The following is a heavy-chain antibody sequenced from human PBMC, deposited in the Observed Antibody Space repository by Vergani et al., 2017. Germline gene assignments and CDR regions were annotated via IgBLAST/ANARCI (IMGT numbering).Heavy chain of an antibody. CDR2: ISSDGSNK. V-gene: IGHV3-30*18. D-gene: IGHD3-22*01. Sequence: QVQLVESGGGVVQPGRSLRLSCKTSGLMFNNYGMHWVRQAPGKGLEWVAVISSDGSNKHYADSVKGRFTISRDNSQNTLYLQMDSLTAEDTAIYFCVNGYYYDQSGLASSDYWGQGTLVTVSS. J-gene: IGHJ4*02. CDR3: VNGYYYDQSGLASSDY. CDR1: GLMFNNYG.